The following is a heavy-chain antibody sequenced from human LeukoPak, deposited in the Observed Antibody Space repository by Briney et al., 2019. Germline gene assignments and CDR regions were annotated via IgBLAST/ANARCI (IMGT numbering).Heavy chain of an antibody. CDR2: ISGSGGST. CDR3: AKSPALYGSGSPGYFDY. V-gene: IGHV3-23*01. D-gene: IGHD3-10*01. J-gene: IGHJ4*02. CDR1: GFTFSSYA. Sequence: GGSLRLSCAASGFTFSSYAMSWVRQAPGKGLEWVSAISGSGGSTYYADSVKGRFTISRDNSKNTLYLQMNSLRAEDTAVYYCAKSPALYGSGSPGYFDYWGQGTLVTVSS.